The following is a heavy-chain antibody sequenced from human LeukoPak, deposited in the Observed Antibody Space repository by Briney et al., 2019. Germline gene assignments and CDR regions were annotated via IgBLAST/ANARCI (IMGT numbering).Heavy chain of an antibody. D-gene: IGHD3-16*01. CDR1: GFTVSSNY. V-gene: IGHV3-53*01. Sequence: GGSLRLSCAASGFTVSSNYMNWVRQAPGKGLEWVSVIYSGSSTYYADSVRGRFTISRDNSKNTLYLQMNSLRAEDTAVYYCARPRWGRPFDASDIWGQGTMVTVSS. CDR2: IYSGSST. J-gene: IGHJ3*02. CDR3: ARPRWGRPFDASDI.